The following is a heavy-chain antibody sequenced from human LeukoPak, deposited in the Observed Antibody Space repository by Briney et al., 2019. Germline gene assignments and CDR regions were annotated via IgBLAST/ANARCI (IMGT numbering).Heavy chain of an antibody. CDR3: ARQDYDILTGYYGYYLDY. J-gene: IGHJ4*02. V-gene: IGHV4-38-2*01. D-gene: IGHD3-9*01. CDR2: IYHSGST. CDR1: GYSISSGYY. Sequence: SETLSLTCAVSGYSISSGYYWGWIRPPPGKGLEWIGSIYHSGSTYYNPSLKSRVTISVDTSKNQFSLKLSSVTAADTAVYYCARQDYDILTGYYGYYLDYWGQGTLVTVSS.